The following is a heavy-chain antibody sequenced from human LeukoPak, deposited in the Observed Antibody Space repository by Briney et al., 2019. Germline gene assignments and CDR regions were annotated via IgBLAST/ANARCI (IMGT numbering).Heavy chain of an antibody. J-gene: IGHJ6*04. V-gene: IGHV3-53*01. CDR2: IYSGGST. Sequence: GGSLRLSCAASGFTVSSNYMSWVRQAPGKGLEWVSVIYSGGSTYYADSVKGRFTISRDNSKNTLYLQMYSLRAEDTAVYYCARAVEYYYYGMDVWGKGTTVTVSS. CDR1: GFTVSSNY. D-gene: IGHD6-19*01. CDR3: ARAVEYYYYGMDV.